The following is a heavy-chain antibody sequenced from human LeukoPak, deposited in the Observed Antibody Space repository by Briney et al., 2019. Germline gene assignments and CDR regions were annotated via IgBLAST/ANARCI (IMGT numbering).Heavy chain of an antibody. V-gene: IGHV3-23*01. D-gene: IGHD5-18*01. Sequence: GGSLRLSCAASGFTFSSYAMSWVRQAPGKGLEWVSGMSGSGGSTYYADSVKGRFTISRDNSKNTLYLQMNTLRAEDTAVYYCARVDTAMVNAYWGQGTLVTVSS. CDR1: GFTFSSYA. J-gene: IGHJ4*02. CDR2: MSGSGGST. CDR3: ARVDTAMVNAY.